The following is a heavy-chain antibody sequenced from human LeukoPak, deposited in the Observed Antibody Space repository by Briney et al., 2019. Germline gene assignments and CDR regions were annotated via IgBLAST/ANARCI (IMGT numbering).Heavy chain of an antibody. V-gene: IGHV3-7*01. CDR2: IKQDGSEK. CDR3: ARGGTTIDY. D-gene: IGHD3-16*01. CDR1: GFTFSRYW. J-gene: IGHJ4*02. Sequence: PGGSLRLSCAASGFTFSRYWMNWVRQAPGKGLEWVANIKQDGSEKYYVDSVKGRFTISRDNAKTSLYLQVNSLRAEDTAVYYCARGGTTIDYWGQGTLVTVSS.